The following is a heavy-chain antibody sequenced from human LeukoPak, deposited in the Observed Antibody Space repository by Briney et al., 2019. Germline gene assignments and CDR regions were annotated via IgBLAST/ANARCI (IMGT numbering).Heavy chain of an antibody. CDR2: ITSSRSTI. D-gene: IGHD6-6*01. J-gene: IGHJ1*01. CDR1: GFTFSAYT. V-gene: IGHV3-48*01. Sequence: PGGSLRLSCAASGFTFSAYTMNWVRQAPGKGLEWISYITSSRSTIYYADSVRGRFTISRDNSKNTLYLQMNSLRAEDTAVYYCAKGGRIAARPVMNFQHWGQGTLVTVSS. CDR3: AKGGRIAARPVMNFQH.